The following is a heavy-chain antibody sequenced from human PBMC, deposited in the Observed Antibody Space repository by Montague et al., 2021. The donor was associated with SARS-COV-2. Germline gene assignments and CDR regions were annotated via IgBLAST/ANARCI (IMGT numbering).Heavy chain of an antibody. D-gene: IGHD3-10*01. CDR3: ARVRYYGSGTSLGMDV. J-gene: IGHJ6*02. CDR2: INHSGST. Sequence: SETLSLTCAVYGGSFSGYYWSWIRQPPGEGLEWIGEINHSGSTNYNPSLKSRVTISVDTSENQFSLKLSSVTAADTAVYYCARVRYYGSGTSLGMDVWGQGTTVTVSS. CDR1: GGSFSGYY. V-gene: IGHV4-34*01.